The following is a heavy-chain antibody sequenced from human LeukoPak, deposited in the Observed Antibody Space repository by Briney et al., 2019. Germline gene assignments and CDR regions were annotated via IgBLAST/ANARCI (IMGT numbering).Heavy chain of an antibody. Sequence: PGGSLRLSCAASGFTFSSYEMNWVRQAPGKGLEWVSYISSSGSTIYYADSVKGRFTISRDNAKNSLYLQMSSLRAEDTAVYYCMRANTFTTGTPDAFDIWGQGTMVTVSS. D-gene: IGHD1-1*01. CDR2: ISSSGSTI. V-gene: IGHV3-48*03. CDR1: GFTFSSYE. J-gene: IGHJ3*02. CDR3: MRANTFTTGTPDAFDI.